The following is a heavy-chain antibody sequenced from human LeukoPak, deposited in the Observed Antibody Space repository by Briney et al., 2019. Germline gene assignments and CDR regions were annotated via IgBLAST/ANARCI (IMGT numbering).Heavy chain of an antibody. V-gene: IGHV4-34*01. D-gene: IGHD2-21*01. CDR1: GGSFSGYY. J-gene: IGHJ4*02. CDR2: INHSGST. CDR3: ARAFCVGECFVLHIFFDS. Sequence: PSETLSLTCAVYGGSFSGYYWSWIRQPPGKGLEWIGEINHSGSTNYNPSLKSRVTISLDTTKNHFSLNLRSMQASDTAVYYCARAFCVGECFVLHIFFDSWGQGTLVTVSS.